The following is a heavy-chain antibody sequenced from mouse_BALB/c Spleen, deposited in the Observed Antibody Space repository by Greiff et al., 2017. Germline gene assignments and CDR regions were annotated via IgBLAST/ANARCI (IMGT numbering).Heavy chain of an antibody. CDR1: GFSLTSYG. V-gene: IGHV2-9*02. CDR2: IWAGGST. Sequence: VNVVESGPGLVAPSQSLSITCTVSGFSLTSYGVHWVRQPPGKGLEWLGVIWAGGSTNYNSALMSRLSISKDNSKSQVFLKMNSLQTDDTAMYYCARGVEGFAYWGQGTLVTVSA. CDR3: ARGVEGFAY. J-gene: IGHJ3*01. D-gene: IGHD1-1*01.